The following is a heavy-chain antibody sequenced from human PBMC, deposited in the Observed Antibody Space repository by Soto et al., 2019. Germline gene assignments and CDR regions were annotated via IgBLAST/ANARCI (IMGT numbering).Heavy chain of an antibody. CDR3: ARGSSGWYYFDY. D-gene: IGHD6-19*01. CDR1: GYTFTSYA. Sequence: ASVKVSFKASGYTFTSYAMHWVRQAPGQRLEWMGWINAGNGNTKYSQKFQGRVTITRDTSASTAYMELSSLRSEDTAVYYCARGSSGWYYFDYWGQGTLVTVSS. V-gene: IGHV1-3*01. J-gene: IGHJ4*02. CDR2: INAGNGNT.